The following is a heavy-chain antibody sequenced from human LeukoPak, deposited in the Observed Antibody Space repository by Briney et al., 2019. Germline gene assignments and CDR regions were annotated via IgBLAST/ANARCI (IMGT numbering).Heavy chain of an antibody. Sequence: GGSLRLSCAASGFSFSGYSMNWVRRAPGKGLEGVACISSGSRYRYYADSVKGRFTISRDNTKNSLFLQMNSLRAEDTAVYYCARDRDKYYYDSSGYHGQAFDIWGQGTMVTVSS. CDR1: GFSFSGYS. D-gene: IGHD3-22*01. J-gene: IGHJ3*02. CDR2: ISSGSRYR. CDR3: ARDRDKYYYDSSGYHGQAFDI. V-gene: IGHV3-21*01.